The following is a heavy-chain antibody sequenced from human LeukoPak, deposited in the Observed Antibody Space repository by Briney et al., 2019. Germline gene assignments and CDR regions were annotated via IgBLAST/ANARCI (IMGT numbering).Heavy chain of an antibody. V-gene: IGHV3-48*03. CDR1: GFTFSSYE. D-gene: IGHD3-22*01. Sequence: PGGSLRLSCAASGFTFSSYEMNWVRQAPGKGLEWVSYISSSGSTIYYADSVKGRFTISRDNAKNSLYLQMNSLRAEDTAVYYCARADSSGYYFDYWGQGTLVTVSS. J-gene: IGHJ4*02. CDR2: ISSSGSTI. CDR3: ARADSSGYYFDY.